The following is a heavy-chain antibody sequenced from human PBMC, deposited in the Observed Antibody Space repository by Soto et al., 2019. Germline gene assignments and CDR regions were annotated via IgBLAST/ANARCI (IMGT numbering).Heavy chain of an antibody. V-gene: IGHV1-69*13. D-gene: IGHD1-26*01. Sequence: SVKVSCKASGGTFSSYAISWVRQAPGQGLEWMGGIIPIFGTANYAQKFQGRVTITADESTSTAYMELSSLRSEDTAVYYCARVGGIVGARSPPRSFDYWGQGTLVTVSS. J-gene: IGHJ4*02. CDR2: IIPIFGTA. CDR1: GGTFSSYA. CDR3: ARVGGIVGARSPPRSFDY.